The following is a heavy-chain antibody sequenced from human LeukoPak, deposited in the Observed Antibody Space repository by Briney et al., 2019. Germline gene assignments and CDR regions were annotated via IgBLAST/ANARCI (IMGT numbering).Heavy chain of an antibody. CDR3: AKRGVVIRVILVGFHKEANYFDS. Sequence: PGGSLRLSCAVSGITLSNYGMSWVRQAPGKGLEWVAGISGSGGRTNYADSVKGRFTVSRDNPKNTLYLQMNSLRAEGTAVYFCAKRGVVIRVILVGFHKEANYFDSWGQGALVIVSS. D-gene: IGHD3-22*01. J-gene: IGHJ4*02. CDR1: GITLSNYG. V-gene: IGHV3-23*01. CDR2: ISGSGGRT.